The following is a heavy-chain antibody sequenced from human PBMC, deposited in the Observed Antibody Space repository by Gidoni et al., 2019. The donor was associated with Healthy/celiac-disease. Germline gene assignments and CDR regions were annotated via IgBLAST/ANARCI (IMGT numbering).Heavy chain of an antibody. CDR3: TRDGKFRTDGFDV. CDR1: GFTFSNYA. V-gene: IGHV3-23*01. J-gene: IGHJ3*01. CDR2: ISPAGGSP. D-gene: IGHD1-26*01. Sequence: EVQLLESGGGSVQPGGSLRLSCAVSGFTFSNYAMNWGRQAPGQGLAWVSAISPAGGSPYYADSVKGRFTISRDNSKNTLFLEMNNLRAEDTAVYYCTRDGKFRTDGFDVWGPGSMVTVSS.